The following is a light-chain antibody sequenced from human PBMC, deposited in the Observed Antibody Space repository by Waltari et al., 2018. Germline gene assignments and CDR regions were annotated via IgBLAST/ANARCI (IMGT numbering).Light chain of an antibody. CDR2: DVS. Sequence: QSALTQPASVSGSPGQSITISCYGTSSAVGFYNYVSWYQQHPGKAPKVIVYDVSERPSGVSDRFSGSKSGNTASLTISGLQAEDEADYYCNSYAGSSSWVFGGGTKVTVL. V-gene: IGLV2-14*01. J-gene: IGLJ3*02. CDR3: NSYAGSSSWV. CDR1: SSAVGFYNY.